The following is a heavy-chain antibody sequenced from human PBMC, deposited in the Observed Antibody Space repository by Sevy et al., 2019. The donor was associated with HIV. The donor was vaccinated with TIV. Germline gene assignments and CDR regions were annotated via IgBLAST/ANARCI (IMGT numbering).Heavy chain of an antibody. CDR2: ISYDGKND. V-gene: IGHV3-30*03. D-gene: IGHD3-16*01. CDR1: GFNFTIYG. Sequence: GGSLRLSCAASGFNFTIYGMHWVRQAPGKGLEWVAVISYDGKNDFYAESVKGRLSLSRDNSKKSLFLQMNSLRPEDTALYYCARNRRGGAFDIWGQGTMVTVSS. CDR3: ARNRRGGAFDI. J-gene: IGHJ3*02.